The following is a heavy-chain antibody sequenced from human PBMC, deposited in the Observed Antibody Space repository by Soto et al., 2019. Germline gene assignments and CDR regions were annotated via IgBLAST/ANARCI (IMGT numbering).Heavy chain of an antibody. V-gene: IGHV3-72*01. CDR2: IRPKANSHTT. J-gene: IGHJ4*02. CDR3: VRGKNSFDF. Sequence: GGSLRLSCAASGFTSSDYHMDWVRQGPGKGLEWVGLIRPKANSHTTEYAASAKGRFIISRDDSKNSLYLQLNSLKTEDTAVYYCVRGKNSFDFWGQGALVTVSS. CDR1: GFTSSDYH.